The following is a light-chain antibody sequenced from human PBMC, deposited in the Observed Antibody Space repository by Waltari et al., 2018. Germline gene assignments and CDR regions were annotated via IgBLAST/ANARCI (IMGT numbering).Light chain of an antibody. CDR2: DVS. V-gene: IGLV2-14*03. Sequence: QSALTQPASVSGSPGQSIAISCTGTSSDVGGYTYVSWYQQHPGKAPKLIIFDVSDRPSGVSNRFSGSKSGNTASLTISGLQAEDEADYYCSSYIGSSTLELFGGGTSLTVL. J-gene: IGLJ2*01. CDR3: SSYIGSSTLEL. CDR1: SSDVGGYTY.